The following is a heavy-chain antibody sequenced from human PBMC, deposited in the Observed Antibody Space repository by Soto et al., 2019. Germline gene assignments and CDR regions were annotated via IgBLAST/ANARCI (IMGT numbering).Heavy chain of an antibody. D-gene: IGHD1-26*01. CDR3: ARDLGGSYPGTFDI. CDR2: ISYDGSNK. V-gene: IGHV3-30-3*01. CDR1: GFTFSSYA. Sequence: PGGSLRLSCAASGFTFSSYAMHWVRQAPGKGLEWVAVISYDGSNKYYADSVKGRFTISRDNSKNTLYLQMNSLRAEDTAVYYCARDLGGSYPGTFDIWGQGTMVTVSS. J-gene: IGHJ3*02.